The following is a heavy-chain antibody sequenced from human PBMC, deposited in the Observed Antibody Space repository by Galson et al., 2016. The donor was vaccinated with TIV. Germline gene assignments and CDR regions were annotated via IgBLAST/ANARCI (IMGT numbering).Heavy chain of an antibody. V-gene: IGHV1-24*01. Sequence: SVKVSCKVSGYRLSKLSMYWVRQAPGKGLEWMGGYDRENGERVHTQKFQGRVTMTEDSSTDPAYMDLRSLRSEDTAVYFWATSLHYSQIFDYWGHGTLVAVSS. CDR1: GYRLSKLS. J-gene: IGHJ4*01. CDR2: YDRENGER. CDR3: ATSLHYSQIFDY. D-gene: IGHD4-11*01.